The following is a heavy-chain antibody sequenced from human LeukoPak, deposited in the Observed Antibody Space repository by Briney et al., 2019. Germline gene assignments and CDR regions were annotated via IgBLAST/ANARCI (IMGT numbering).Heavy chain of an antibody. CDR1: GFTLSSYA. V-gene: IGHV3-23*01. J-gene: IGHJ6*02. CDR3: AKCQGAFYYYDGLDV. Sequence: GGSLRLSCAASGFTLSSYAMSWVRHAPGKGLEWVSGISGNGVSTYYADSVKGRFTISRDSSKNMLYLEMNSLRAEDTAVYYCAKCQGAFYYYDGLDVWGQGTTVTVSS. D-gene: IGHD3-16*01. CDR2: ISGNGVST.